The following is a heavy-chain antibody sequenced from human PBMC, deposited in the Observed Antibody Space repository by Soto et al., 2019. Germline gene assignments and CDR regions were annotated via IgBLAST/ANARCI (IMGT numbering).Heavy chain of an antibody. D-gene: IGHD2-2*01. CDR3: ARDYLVVPHRVIDY. V-gene: IGHV3-33*01. J-gene: IGHJ4*02. Sequence: QVQLVESGGGVVQPGRSLRLSWAASGFTFSSYGMHWVRRAPGKGLGWVAVIWYDGSNKYYADSVKGRFTISRDNSKNTLYLQMNSLRAEDTAVYYSARDYLVVPHRVIDYWGQGTLVTVSS. CDR2: IWYDGSNK. CDR1: GFTFSSYG.